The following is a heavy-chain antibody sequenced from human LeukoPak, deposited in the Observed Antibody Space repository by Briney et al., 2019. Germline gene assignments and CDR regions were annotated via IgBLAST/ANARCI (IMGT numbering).Heavy chain of an antibody. CDR2: TSHSGST. CDR1: GGSISSSY. CDR3: ARGYYDARGDSNPFDI. V-gene: IGHV4-59*01. J-gene: IGHJ3*02. Sequence: PSEILSLTCTVSGGSISSSYWSWIRQPPGRGLEWIGYTSHSGSTNYKPSLKSRVSISVDTSKNQFSLKLTSVTAADTAMYYCARGYYDARGDSNPFDIWGQGTMVTVSS. D-gene: IGHD3-22*01.